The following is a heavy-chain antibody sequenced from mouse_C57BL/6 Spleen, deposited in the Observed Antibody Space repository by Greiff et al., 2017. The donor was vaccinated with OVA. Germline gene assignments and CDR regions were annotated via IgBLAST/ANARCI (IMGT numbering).Heavy chain of an antibody. Sequence: VQLQQSGAELVRPGTSVKVSCKASGYAFTNYLIEWVKQRPGQGLEWIGVINPGSGGTNYNEKFKGKATLTADKSSSTAYMQLSSLTSEDSAVYFCARGGLGRYAMDYWGQGTSVTVSS. CDR2: INPGSGGT. J-gene: IGHJ4*01. CDR1: GYAFTNYL. D-gene: IGHD4-1*01. V-gene: IGHV1-54*01. CDR3: ARGGLGRYAMDY.